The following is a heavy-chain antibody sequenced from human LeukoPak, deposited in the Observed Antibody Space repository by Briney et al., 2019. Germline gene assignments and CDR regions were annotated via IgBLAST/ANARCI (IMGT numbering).Heavy chain of an antibody. D-gene: IGHD5-24*01. CDR3: AKCGDGYNSGYYYYYMDV. Sequence: PVGSLRLSCAASGFTFSDYYMTWVRQAPGKGLEWVSAISGSGGSTYYADSVKGQFTISRDNSKNTLFLQMNSLRAEDTAVYYCAKCGDGYNSGYYYYYMDVWGKGTTVTVSS. V-gene: IGHV3-23*01. J-gene: IGHJ6*03. CDR1: GFTFSDYY. CDR2: ISGSGGST.